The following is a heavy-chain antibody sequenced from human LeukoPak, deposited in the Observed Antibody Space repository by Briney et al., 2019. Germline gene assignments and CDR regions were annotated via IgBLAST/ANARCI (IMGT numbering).Heavy chain of an antibody. CDR2: IYSGGST. J-gene: IGHJ6*02. CDR3: ASSAGYCSGGSCAGGMDV. D-gene: IGHD2-15*01. Sequence: GGSLRLSCAASGFTVSSNYMSWVRQAPGKGLEWVSVIYSGGSTYYADSVKGRFTISRDNSKNTLYLQMNSLSVEDTAVYYCASSAGYCSGGSCAGGMDVWGQGTTVTVSS. V-gene: IGHV3-66*02. CDR1: GFTVSSNY.